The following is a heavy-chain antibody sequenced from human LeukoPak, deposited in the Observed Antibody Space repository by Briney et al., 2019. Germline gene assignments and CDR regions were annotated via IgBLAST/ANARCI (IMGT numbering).Heavy chain of an antibody. V-gene: IGHV3-15*01. Sequence: GGSQRLSCAASGFTFSNAWMSWVRQAPGKGLEWVGRIKSKTDGGTTDYAAPVKGRFTISRDDSKNTLYLQMDSLKTEETAVYYCTTKHYYDSSGYRDYGGQGTLVTVSS. CDR2: IKSKTDGGTT. D-gene: IGHD3-22*01. CDR3: TTKHYYDSSGYRDY. J-gene: IGHJ4*02. CDR1: GFTFSNAW.